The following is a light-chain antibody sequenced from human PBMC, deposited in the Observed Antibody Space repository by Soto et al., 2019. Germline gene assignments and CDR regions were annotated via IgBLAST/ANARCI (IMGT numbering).Light chain of an antibody. J-gene: IGLJ2*01. CDR1: TSNIGSNH. CDR3: ATWDDSLSAVL. V-gene: IGLV1-51*01. CDR2: DNN. Sequence: QSVLTQSPSVSAAPGQKVTISCSGSTSNIGSNHVSWYQQLPETAPKLLIYDNNERPSGIPDRFSGSKSGTSATLGITGLQTGDEADYYCATWDDSLSAVLFGGGTKVTVL.